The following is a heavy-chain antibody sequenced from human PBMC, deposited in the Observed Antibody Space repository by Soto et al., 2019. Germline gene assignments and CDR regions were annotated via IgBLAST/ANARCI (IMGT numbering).Heavy chain of an antibody. D-gene: IGHD3-3*01. CDR2: ISAYNGNT. V-gene: IGHV1-18*01. CDR3: ARDPRYYDFWSGLNWFDP. Sequence: ASVKVSCKASGYTFTSYGISWVRQAPGQGLEWMGWISAYNGNTNYAQKLQGRVTMTTDTSTSTAYMELRSLGSDDTAVYYCARDPRYYDFWSGLNWFDPWGQGTLVTVSS. J-gene: IGHJ5*02. CDR1: GYTFTSYG.